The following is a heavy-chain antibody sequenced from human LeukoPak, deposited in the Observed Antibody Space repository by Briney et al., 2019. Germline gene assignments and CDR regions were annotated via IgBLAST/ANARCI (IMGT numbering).Heavy chain of an antibody. V-gene: IGHV3-30*18. CDR1: GFTFSSYG. CDR2: ISYDGSNK. Sequence: GGSLRLSCAASGFTFSSYGMHWVRQAPGKGLEWVAVISYDGSNKYYADSVKGRFTISRDNSKNTLYLQMNSLRAEDTAVYYCAKKKQIAGAFDYWGQGTLVTVSS. D-gene: IGHD6-19*01. J-gene: IGHJ4*02. CDR3: AKKKQIAGAFDY.